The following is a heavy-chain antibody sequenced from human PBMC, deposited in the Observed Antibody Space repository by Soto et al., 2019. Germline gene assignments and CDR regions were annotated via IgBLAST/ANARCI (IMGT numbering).Heavy chain of an antibody. CDR2: INAGNGNT. V-gene: IGHV1-3*01. CDR1: GYTFTSYA. D-gene: IGHD2-2*01. J-gene: IGHJ5*02. Sequence: GASVKVSCKASGYTFTSYAMHWVRQAPGQRLEWMGWINAGNGNTKYSQKFQGRVTVTRDTSASTAYMELSSLRSEDTAVYYCARAVLWPLLSPSVWFDPWGQGTLVTVSS. CDR3: ARAVLWPLLSPSVWFDP.